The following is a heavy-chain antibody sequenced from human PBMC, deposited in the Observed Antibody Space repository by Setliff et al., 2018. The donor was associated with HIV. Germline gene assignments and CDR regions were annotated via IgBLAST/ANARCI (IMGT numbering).Heavy chain of an antibody. CDR2: INHSGST. CDR1: GGSFSGYY. Sequence: SETLSLTCAVYGGSFSGYYWSWIRQPPGKGLEWIGEINHSGSTNYNPSLKSRVTISVDTSENQFSLKLSSVTAADTAVYYCAREKTTLVRGVIIFQIFDYWGQGKLVTVSS. V-gene: IGHV4-34*01. CDR3: AREKTTLVRGVIIFQIFDY. D-gene: IGHD3-10*01. J-gene: IGHJ4*02.